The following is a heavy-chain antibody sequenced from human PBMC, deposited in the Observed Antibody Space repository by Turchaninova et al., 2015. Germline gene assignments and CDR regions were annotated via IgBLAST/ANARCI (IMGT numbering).Heavy chain of an antibody. D-gene: IGHD6-25*01. J-gene: IGHJ4*02. CDR1: GFTFSSYQ. Sequence: EVQLVESGGGLVEPGGSLRLSCAASGFTFSSYQMNWVGQAPGKGLVWVSFIIYGSRTKYYADAVKGRVTIARDDAKNSLYRQMSSLRAEDTAVYYCARERQAGYWGQGTLVTVSS. CDR2: IIYGSRTK. V-gene: IGHV3-48*03. CDR3: ARERQAGY.